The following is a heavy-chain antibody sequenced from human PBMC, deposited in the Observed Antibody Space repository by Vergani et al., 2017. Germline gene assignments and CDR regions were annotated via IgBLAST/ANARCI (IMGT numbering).Heavy chain of an antibody. D-gene: IGHD3-10*01. J-gene: IGHJ3*01. V-gene: IGHV5-51*01. CDR1: GYIFSKFW. Sequence: EKQLVQSGSETKKPGESLKISCQAFGYIFSKFWIGWVRQRPGRGLEWMGIIYPGDSEVKSNPTFRGQVIFSVGTSVNTAYLQWRSLQASDTATYFCASGGHGSENGGALQLWGQGTNITVSS. CDR2: IYPGDSEV. CDR3: ASGGHGSENGGALQL.